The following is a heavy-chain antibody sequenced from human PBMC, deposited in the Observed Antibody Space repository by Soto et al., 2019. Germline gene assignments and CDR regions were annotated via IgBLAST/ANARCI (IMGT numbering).Heavy chain of an antibody. J-gene: IGHJ6*02. CDR3: AKEVRYFDWSMDV. CDR1: GFTFDDYG. D-gene: IGHD3-9*01. CDR2: INWNGVST. V-gene: IGHV3-20*04. Sequence: GGSLRLSCAASGFTFDDYGMSWVRQAPGKGLEWVSGINWNGVSTGYADSVKGRFTISRDNSKNSLYLQMNSLRAEDTAVYYCAKEVRYFDWSMDVWGQGTTVTVSS.